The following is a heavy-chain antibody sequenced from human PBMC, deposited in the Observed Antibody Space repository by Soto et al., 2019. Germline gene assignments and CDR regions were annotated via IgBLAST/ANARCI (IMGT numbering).Heavy chain of an antibody. CDR2: ISYDGINK. J-gene: IGHJ4*02. Sequence: QVQLVESGGCVVQPGRSLRLSCAATGFTFSYYAMHWVRQAPGKGLEWVAVISYDGINKYYADSVKGRFTISRDNSKDTLYLQMSSLRAEHTAVYYCAKLPQDGYSDYWGQGTLVTVSS. V-gene: IGHV3-30*18. CDR1: GFTFSYYA. CDR3: AKLPQDGYSDY. D-gene: IGHD5-18*01.